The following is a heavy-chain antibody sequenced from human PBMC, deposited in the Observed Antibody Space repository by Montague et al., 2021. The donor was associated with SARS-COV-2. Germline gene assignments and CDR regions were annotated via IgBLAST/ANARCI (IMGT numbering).Heavy chain of an antibody. J-gene: IGHJ6*02. V-gene: IGHV3-7*03. D-gene: IGHD4-11*01. CDR1: DFSLDLSW. Sequence: SPRLSCAASDFSLDLSWMSWVRQAPGKGLEWVANIMADGSQKYYVYSVKGRFTISRDKAYKSVYLQMNSLRVEDTAVYYCAREKTVRGIYYFGMDVWGQGTTVTVSS. CDR2: IMADGSQK. CDR3: AREKTVRGIYYFGMDV.